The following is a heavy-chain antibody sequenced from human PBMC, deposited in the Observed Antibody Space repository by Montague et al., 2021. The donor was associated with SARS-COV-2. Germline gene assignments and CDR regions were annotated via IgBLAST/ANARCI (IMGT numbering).Heavy chain of an antibody. CDR3: ARAQPYYGFDS. Sequence: SETLSLTCTVSGDSISHYYWGWIRQPPGRGLEWIAHFSNNGGTSYSPSLKSRVTISTDTSKNQFSLMMASVTAADTAVYFCARAQPYYGFDSWGQGTLVTVSS. V-gene: IGHV4-59*01. CDR2: FSNNGGT. D-gene: IGHD3-3*01. J-gene: IGHJ4*02. CDR1: GDSISHYY.